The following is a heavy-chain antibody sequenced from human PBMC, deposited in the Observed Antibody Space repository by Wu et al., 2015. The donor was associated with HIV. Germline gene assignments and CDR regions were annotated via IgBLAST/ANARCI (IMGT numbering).Heavy chain of an antibody. J-gene: IGHJ6*02. CDR3: ARDHQLLWFGESSMDV. V-gene: IGHV1-46*01. D-gene: IGHD3-10*01. Sequence: QVQLVQSGAEVKKPGASVKVSCKASGYTFTSYYMHWVRQAPGQGLEWMGIINPSGGSTSYAQKFQGRVTMTRDTSTSTVYMELSSLRSEDTAVYYCARDHQLLWFGESSMDVWGQGTDGHRSP. CDR2: INPSGGST. CDR1: GYTFTSYY.